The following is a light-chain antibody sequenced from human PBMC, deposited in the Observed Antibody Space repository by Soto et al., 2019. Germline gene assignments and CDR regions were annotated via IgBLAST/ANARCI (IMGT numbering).Light chain of an antibody. CDR2: EVS. J-gene: IGLJ1*01. V-gene: IGLV2-14*01. CDR3: ISYTSSSTSYV. CDR1: SSDVGGYNY. Sequence: ALTQPASVSGSPGQSITISCPGTSSDVGGYNYVAWYQQHPGKVPRLMIYEVSNRPSGVSNRFSGSKSGSTASLTISGLLAEAEAYYYCISYTSSSTSYVFGTGTNVTVL.